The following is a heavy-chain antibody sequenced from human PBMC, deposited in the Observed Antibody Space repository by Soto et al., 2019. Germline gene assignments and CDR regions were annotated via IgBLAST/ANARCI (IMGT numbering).Heavy chain of an antibody. CDR2: IYYSGST. CDR3: ARGGRRDDYYYGMDV. CDR1: SETVRRHQ. Sequence: NASSETVRRHQCKKIRQPPGKGLEWIGYIYYSGSTNYNPSLKSRVTISVDTSKNQFSLKLSSVTAADTAVYYCARGGRRDDYYYGMDVWGQGTTVT. J-gene: IGHJ6*02. V-gene: IGHV4-59*02.